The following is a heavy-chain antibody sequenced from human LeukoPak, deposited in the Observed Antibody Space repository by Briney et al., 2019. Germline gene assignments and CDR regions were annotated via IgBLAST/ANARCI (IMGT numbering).Heavy chain of an antibody. CDR1: GGSISSYY. Sequence: KSSETLSLTCTVSGGSISSYYWSCIRQPPRKGLEWVGYIYYSGSTNYNPSLESRVTISVDTSNTQFSLKLSSVTAADTAEYCCARDSGYSDWFDPWGQGTLVTVSS. V-gene: IGHV4-59*12. CDR3: ARDSGYSDWFDP. CDR2: IYYSGST. D-gene: IGHD3-10*01. J-gene: IGHJ5*02.